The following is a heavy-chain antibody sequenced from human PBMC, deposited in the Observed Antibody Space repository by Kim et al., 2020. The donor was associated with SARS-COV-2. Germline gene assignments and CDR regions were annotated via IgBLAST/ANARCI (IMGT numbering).Heavy chain of an antibody. CDR1: GYTFTSYA. V-gene: IGHV1-3*01. CDR2: INAGNGNT. CDR3: ARSRRHSGIAVDWGNYYYGMDV. Sequence: ASVKVSCKASGYTFTSYAMHWVRQAPGQRLEWMGWINAGNGNTKYSQKFQGRVTITRDTSASTAYMELSSLRSEDTAVYYCARSRRHSGIAVDWGNYYYGMDVWGQGTTVTVSS. D-gene: IGHD6-19*01. J-gene: IGHJ6*02.